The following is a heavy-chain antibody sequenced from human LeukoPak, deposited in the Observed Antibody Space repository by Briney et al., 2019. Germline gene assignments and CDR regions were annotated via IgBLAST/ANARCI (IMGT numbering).Heavy chain of an antibody. CDR1: GFTFSSYE. J-gene: IGHJ6*04. V-gene: IGHV3-48*03. CDR3: TELGITMIGGV. CDR2: ISSSGSTI. D-gene: IGHD3-10*02. Sequence: GGSLRLSCAAPGFTFSSYEMNWVRQAPGKGLEWVSYISSSGSTIYYADSVKGRFTISRDNAKNSLYLQMNSLRAEDTAVYYCTELGITMIGGVWGKGTTVTISS.